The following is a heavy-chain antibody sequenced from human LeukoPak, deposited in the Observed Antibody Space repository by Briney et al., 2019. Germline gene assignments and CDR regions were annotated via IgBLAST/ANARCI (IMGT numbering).Heavy chain of an antibody. J-gene: IGHJ6*02. CDR2: ISGSGGST. D-gene: IGHD3-9*01. CDR1: GFTFSSYA. Sequence: GASLRLSCAASGFTFSSYAMSWVRQAPGKGLEWVSAISGSGGSTYYADPVKGRFTISRDNSKNTLYLQMNSLRAEDTAVYYCAKREMYDILTGYYFGMDVWGQGTTVTVSS. V-gene: IGHV3-23*01. CDR3: AKREMYDILTGYYFGMDV.